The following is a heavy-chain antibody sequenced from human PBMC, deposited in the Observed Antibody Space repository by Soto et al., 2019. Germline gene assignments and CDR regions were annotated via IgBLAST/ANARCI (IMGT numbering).Heavy chain of an antibody. Sequence: GGSLRLSCAASGFTFSSYGMHWVRQAPGKGLEWVAVIWYDGSNKYYADSVKGRFTISRDNSKNTLYLQMNSLRAEDTAVYYCARDRYQGVVAANQNWFDPWGQGTLVTVS. CDR1: GFTFSSYG. D-gene: IGHD2-15*01. J-gene: IGHJ5*02. CDR3: ARDRYQGVVAANQNWFDP. V-gene: IGHV3-33*01. CDR2: IWYDGSNK.